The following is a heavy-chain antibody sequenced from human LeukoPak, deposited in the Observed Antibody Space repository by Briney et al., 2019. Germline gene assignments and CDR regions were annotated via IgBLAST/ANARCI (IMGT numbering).Heavy chain of an antibody. CDR3: ARRTRGYSYGPYYYGMDV. CDR2: INHSGST. CDR1: GGSVSSYY. J-gene: IGHJ6*02. Sequence: SETLSLTCIVSGGSVSSYYWTWIRQPPGKGLEWIGEINHSGSTNYNPSLKSRVTISVDTSKNQFSLKLSSVTAADPAVYYCARRTRGYSYGPYYYGMDVWGQGTTVTVSS. D-gene: IGHD5-18*01. V-gene: IGHV4-34*01.